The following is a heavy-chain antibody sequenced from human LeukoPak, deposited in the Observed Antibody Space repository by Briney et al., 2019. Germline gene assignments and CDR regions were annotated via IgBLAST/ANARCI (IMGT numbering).Heavy chain of an antibody. J-gene: IGHJ4*02. CDR1: GGSISSYY. Sequence: SETLSLTCTVSGGSISSYYWSWIRQPPGKGLEWIGYIYYSGSTNYNPSLKSRVTISVDTSKNQFSLKLSSVTAADTAVYYCAGSSGWYFDYWGQGTLVTVSS. CDR3: AGSSGWYFDY. D-gene: IGHD6-19*01. V-gene: IGHV4-59*08. CDR2: IYYSGST.